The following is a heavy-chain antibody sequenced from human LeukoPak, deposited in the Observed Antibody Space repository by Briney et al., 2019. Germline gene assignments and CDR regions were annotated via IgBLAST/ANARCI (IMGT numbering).Heavy chain of an antibody. J-gene: IGHJ4*02. CDR1: GGSISSSSYY. Sequence: PSETLSLTCTVSGGSISSSSYYWGWIRQPAGKGLEWIGYIYYSGSTNYNPSLKSRVTISVDTSKNQLSLKLNSVTAADTAVYYCARHYYDSSGYFDYWGQGTLVTVSS. CDR3: ARHYYDSSGYFDY. CDR2: IYYSGST. V-gene: IGHV4-61*10. D-gene: IGHD3-22*01.